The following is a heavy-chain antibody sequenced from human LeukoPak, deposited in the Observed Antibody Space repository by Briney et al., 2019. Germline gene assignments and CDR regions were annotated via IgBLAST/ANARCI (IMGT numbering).Heavy chain of an antibody. D-gene: IGHD3-9*01. CDR1: GGSISSYY. CDR2: IYTSGNT. V-gene: IGHV4-4*09. J-gene: IGHJ4*02. Sequence: SETLSLTCTVSGGSISSYYWSWIRQPPGKRLEWIGNIYTSGNTNYNPSLKSRVTIIVDTSKNQFSLKLNSVTAADTAVYYCARQSREIESHNILTGYRYKYYFDYWGQGTLVTVSS. CDR3: ARQSREIESHNILTGYRYKYYFDY.